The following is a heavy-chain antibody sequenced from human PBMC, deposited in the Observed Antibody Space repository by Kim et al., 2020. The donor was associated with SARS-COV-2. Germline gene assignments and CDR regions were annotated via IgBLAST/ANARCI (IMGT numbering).Heavy chain of an antibody. CDR1: GGSISSGGYY. V-gene: IGHV4-31*03. J-gene: IGHJ5*02. CDR3: ARVVVAATGWFDP. CDR2: IYYSGST. D-gene: IGHD2-15*01. Sequence: SETLSLTCTVSGGSISSGGYYWSWIRQHPGKGLEWIGYIYYSGSTYYNPSLKSRVTISVDTSKNQFSLKLSSVTAADTAVYYCARVVVAATGWFDPWGQGTLVTVSS.